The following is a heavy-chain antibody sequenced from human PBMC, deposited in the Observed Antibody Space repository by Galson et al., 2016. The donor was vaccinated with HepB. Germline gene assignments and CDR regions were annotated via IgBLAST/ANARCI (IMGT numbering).Heavy chain of an antibody. CDR1: GFAFGDYA. CDR2: IRTKLYGATK. D-gene: IGHD3-10*01. J-gene: IGHJ4*02. CDR3: ARGQHYSKSGWFVDN. Sequence: SLRLSCATSGFAFGDYALAWIRQSPGRGLEWLGFIRTKLYGATKAYAASVKGRCTLSRDDSKDIAYLQMDRVEGEDTAVYYCARGQHYSKSGWFVDNWGQGTPVTVSS. V-gene: IGHV3-49*03.